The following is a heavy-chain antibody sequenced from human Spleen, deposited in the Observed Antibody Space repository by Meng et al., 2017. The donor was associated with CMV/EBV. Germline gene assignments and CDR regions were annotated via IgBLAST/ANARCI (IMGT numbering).Heavy chain of an antibody. V-gene: IGHV4-59*02. D-gene: IGHD2-2*01. CDR1: GDSVTAFY. J-gene: IGHJ2*01. CDR2: IYYSGST. CDR3: AGAPIVVVPAAPYWYFDL. Sequence: SETLSLTCTVSGDSVTAFYWSWIRQPPGKGLEWIGYIYYSGSTNYNPSLNSRVTISVDTSKNQFSLKLSSVTAADTAVYYCAGAPIVVVPAAPYWYFDLWGRGTLVTVSS.